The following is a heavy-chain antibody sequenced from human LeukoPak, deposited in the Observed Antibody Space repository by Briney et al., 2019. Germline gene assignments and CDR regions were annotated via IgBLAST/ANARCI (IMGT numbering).Heavy chain of an antibody. CDR2: IWYDGSNK. J-gene: IGHJ4*02. CDR3: ARGYDILTGLDY. D-gene: IGHD3-9*01. Sequence: GGAPRLSCAASGFTFSSYGMPWVRQAPGQGLGGVAVIWYDGSNKYYADSVKGRFTISRDNSKNTLYLQMNSLRAEDTAVYYCARGYDILTGLDYWGQGTLVTVSS. CDR1: GFTFSSYG. V-gene: IGHV3-33*01.